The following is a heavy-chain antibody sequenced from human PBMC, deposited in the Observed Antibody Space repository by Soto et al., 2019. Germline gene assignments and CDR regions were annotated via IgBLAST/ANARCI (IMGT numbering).Heavy chain of an antibody. Sequence: GGSLRLSCAASRFTFSSYAMSWVRQAPGKGLEWVSAISGSGGSTYYADSVKGRFTISRDNSKNTLYLQMNSLRAEDTAVYYCAARSGRGAINYYMDVWGKGTTVTVSS. V-gene: IGHV3-23*01. D-gene: IGHD7-27*01. CDR1: RFTFSSYA. CDR2: ISGSGGST. J-gene: IGHJ6*03. CDR3: AARSGRGAINYYMDV.